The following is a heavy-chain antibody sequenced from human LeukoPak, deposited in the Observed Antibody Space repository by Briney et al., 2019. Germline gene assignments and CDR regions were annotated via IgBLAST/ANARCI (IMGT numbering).Heavy chain of an antibody. Sequence: ASGKVSCKASGYTVTQLAVHWVGQAPGKGLGWMGGFDPEDGETIYAQRFQGRVTMTEDTSTDTTYMELSSLRSEDTAVYYCATGPFGVRTFDYWGQGTLVTVSS. J-gene: IGHJ4*02. CDR3: ATGPFGVRTFDY. V-gene: IGHV1-24*01. CDR1: GYTVTQLA. CDR2: FDPEDGET. D-gene: IGHD3-3*01.